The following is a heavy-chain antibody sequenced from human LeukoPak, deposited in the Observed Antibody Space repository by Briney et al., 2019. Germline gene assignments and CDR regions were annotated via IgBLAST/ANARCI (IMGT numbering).Heavy chain of an antibody. CDR1: GFTFSSYG. V-gene: IGHV3-33*01. CDR3: AREDHGYYFDY. D-gene: IGHD4/OR15-4a*01. J-gene: IGHJ4*02. Sequence: GGSLRLSCAASGFTFSSYGMHWVRQAPGKGLEWVAVIWYDGSNKYYADSVKGRFTISRDNSKNTLYLQMNSLRAEDTAVYYCAREDHGYYFDYWGQGALVTVSS. CDR2: IWYDGSNK.